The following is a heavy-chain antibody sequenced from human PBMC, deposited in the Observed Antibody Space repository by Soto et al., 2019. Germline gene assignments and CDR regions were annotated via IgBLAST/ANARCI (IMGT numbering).Heavy chain of an antibody. V-gene: IGHV3-9*01. Sequence: PGGSLRLSCAASGFIFDDYAMHWVRQAPGKGLEWVSGISWNSGSIGYADSVKGRFTISRDNAKNSLYLQMNSLRSEDTALYYCAKENYDILTGNYKGAFDIWGQGTMVTVSS. CDR2: ISWNSGSI. CDR3: AKENYDILTGNYKGAFDI. D-gene: IGHD3-9*01. CDR1: GFIFDDYA. J-gene: IGHJ3*02.